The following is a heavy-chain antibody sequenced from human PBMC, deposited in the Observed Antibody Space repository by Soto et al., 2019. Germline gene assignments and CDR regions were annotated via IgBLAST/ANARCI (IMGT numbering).Heavy chain of an antibody. Sequence: GSLRLSCAASGFTFSGSAIHWVRQASGKGLEWVGRIRSKTNTYTTAYAASVQARFTISGDDSKTTAYLQMNSLKTEDTAVYYCFVDYEFGYWGQGTLVTVSS. V-gene: IGHV3-73*01. CDR1: GFTFSGSA. CDR3: FVDYEFGY. D-gene: IGHD4-17*01. CDR2: IRSKTNTYTT. J-gene: IGHJ4*02.